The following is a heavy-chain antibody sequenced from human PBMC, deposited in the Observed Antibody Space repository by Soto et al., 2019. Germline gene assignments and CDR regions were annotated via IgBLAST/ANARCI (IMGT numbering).Heavy chain of an antibody. J-gene: IGHJ5*02. CDR2: ISYDGSNK. V-gene: IGHV3-30*18. CDR3: AKDLPFYYYDSSGYSNWFDP. D-gene: IGHD3-22*01. CDR1: GFTFISYG. Sequence: GGSLRLSCAASGFTFISYGMHWVRQAPGKGLEWVAVISYDGSNKYYADSVKGRFTVSRDNSKNTLYLQMNSLRAEDTAVYYCAKDLPFYYYDSSGYSNWFDPWGQGTLVTVSS.